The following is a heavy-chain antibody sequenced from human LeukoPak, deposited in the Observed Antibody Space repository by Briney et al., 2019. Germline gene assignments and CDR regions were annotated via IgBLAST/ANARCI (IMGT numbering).Heavy chain of an antibody. Sequence: GSLRLFFSGSGFTFNRYSISWVCQAPGKGLEWVSTVSSAGGTTYYADSVKGRFTISRDNSKNTLYLQMNSLRAEDAAIYYCVREYYYFDYWGQGTLVTVSS. CDR1: GFTFNRYS. CDR3: VREYYYFDY. J-gene: IGHJ4*02. V-gene: IGHV3-23*01. CDR2: VSSAGGTT. D-gene: IGHD2/OR15-2a*01.